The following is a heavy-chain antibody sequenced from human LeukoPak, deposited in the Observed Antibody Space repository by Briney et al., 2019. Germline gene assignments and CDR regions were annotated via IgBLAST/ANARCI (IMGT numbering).Heavy chain of an antibody. J-gene: IGHJ3*02. CDR1: GYTFTGYY. D-gene: IGHD3-22*01. Sequence: ASVKVSCKASGYTFTGYYMHWVRQAAGQGLEWMGWINPNSGGTNYAQKFQGWVTMTRDTSISTAYMELSRLRSDDTAVYYCARGLNGYLATFDIWGQGTMVTVSS. CDR2: INPNSGGT. V-gene: IGHV1-2*04. CDR3: ARGLNGYLATFDI.